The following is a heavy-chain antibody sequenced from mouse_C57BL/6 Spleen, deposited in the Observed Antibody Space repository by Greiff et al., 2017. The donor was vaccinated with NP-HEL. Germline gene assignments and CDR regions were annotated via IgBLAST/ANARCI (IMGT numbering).Heavy chain of an antibody. CDR3: TTSHYYGSSYGGYFDY. CDR2: IDPENGDT. D-gene: IGHD1-1*01. J-gene: IGHJ2*01. Sequence: EVQLQQSGAELVRPGASVKLSCTASGFNITDDYMHWVKQRPEQGLEWIGWIDPENGDTEYASKFQGKATITADTSSNTAYLQLSSLTSEDTAVYYCTTSHYYGSSYGGYFDYWGQGTTLTVSS. CDR1: GFNITDDY. V-gene: IGHV14-4*01.